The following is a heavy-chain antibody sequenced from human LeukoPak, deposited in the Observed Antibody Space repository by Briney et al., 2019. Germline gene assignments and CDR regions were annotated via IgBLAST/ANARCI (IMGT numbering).Heavy chain of an antibody. J-gene: IGHJ4*02. Sequence: GGSLRLSCAASGFTFSSYGMHWVRQAPGKGLEWVAVISYDGSNKYYADSVKGRFTISRDNSKNTLYLQMNSLRAEDTAVYYCAKITHLVGSDCSGGSCHHYWGQGTLVTVSS. V-gene: IGHV3-30*18. CDR2: ISYDGSNK. CDR3: AKITHLVGSDCSGGSCHHY. CDR1: GFTFSSYG. D-gene: IGHD2-15*01.